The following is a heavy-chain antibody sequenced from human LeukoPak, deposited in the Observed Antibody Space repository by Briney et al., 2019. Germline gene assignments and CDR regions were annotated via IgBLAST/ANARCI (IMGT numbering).Heavy chain of an antibody. CDR3: AKDAPHNWNERTWYFDY. CDR2: IRDNGSTR. CDR1: GFSFNRYG. V-gene: IGHV3-30*02. J-gene: IGHJ4*02. D-gene: IGHD1-20*01. Sequence: GGSLRLSCAASGFSFNRYGLHWVRQAPGKGLEWMAFIRDNGSTRYYADSVKGRFTISRDNSRNMLYLQMNSLRAEDTAVYYCAKDAPHNWNERTWYFDYWGQGTLVTVSS.